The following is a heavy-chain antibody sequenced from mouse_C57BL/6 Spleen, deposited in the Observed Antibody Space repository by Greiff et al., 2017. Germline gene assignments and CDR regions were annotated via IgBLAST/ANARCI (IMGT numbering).Heavy chain of an antibody. V-gene: IGHV1-20*01. D-gene: IGHD2-3*01. Sequence: EVNVVESGPELVKPGDSVKISCKASGYSFTGYFMNWVMQSHGKSLEWIGRINPYNGDTFYNQKFKGKATLTVDKSSSTAHMERRSLTSEDSAVYYCARERDGYPHYYAMDYWGQGTSVTVSS. CDR3: ARERDGYPHYYAMDY. CDR1: GYSFTGYF. CDR2: INPYNGDT. J-gene: IGHJ4*01.